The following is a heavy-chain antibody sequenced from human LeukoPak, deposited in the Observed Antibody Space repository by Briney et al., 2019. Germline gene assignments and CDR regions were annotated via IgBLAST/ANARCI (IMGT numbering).Heavy chain of an antibody. CDR1: GGSISSYY. V-gene: IGHV4-59*01. Sequence: SETLSLTCTVSGGSISSYYWSWIRQPPGKGLEWIGYIYYSGSTNYNPSLKSRVTISVDTSKNQFSLKLSSVTAADTAVYYCARCGQLWSRLDVWDKGTTVTVSS. CDR2: IYYSGST. D-gene: IGHD5-18*01. CDR3: ARCGQLWSRLDV. J-gene: IGHJ6*04.